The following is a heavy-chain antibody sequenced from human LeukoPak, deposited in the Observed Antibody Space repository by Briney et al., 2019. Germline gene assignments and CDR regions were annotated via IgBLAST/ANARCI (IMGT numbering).Heavy chain of an antibody. D-gene: IGHD6-13*01. Sequence: GGSLRLSCAASGFTFSSYWMSWVRQAPGKGLEWVANIKQDGSEKYYVDSVKGRFTISRDNAKNSLYLQMNSLRAEDTAIYYCAKGSAAGRPYYFDSWGQGTLVTVSS. V-gene: IGHV3-7*03. CDR3: AKGSAAGRPYYFDS. CDR2: IKQDGSEK. J-gene: IGHJ4*02. CDR1: GFTFSSYW.